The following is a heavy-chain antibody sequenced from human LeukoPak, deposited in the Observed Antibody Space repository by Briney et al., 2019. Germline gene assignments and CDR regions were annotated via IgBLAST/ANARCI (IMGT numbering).Heavy chain of an antibody. Sequence: GGSLRLSCAASGFTVSRNYMSWVRQAPGKGLEWVSVIYSGGSTYYADSVKGRFTISRDNSKNTLYLQMNSLRAEDTAVYYCAGIGYCSSTSCYASDYWGQGTLVTVSS. CDR1: GFTVSRNY. J-gene: IGHJ4*02. V-gene: IGHV3-53*01. D-gene: IGHD2-2*01. CDR2: IYSGGST. CDR3: AGIGYCSSTSCYASDY.